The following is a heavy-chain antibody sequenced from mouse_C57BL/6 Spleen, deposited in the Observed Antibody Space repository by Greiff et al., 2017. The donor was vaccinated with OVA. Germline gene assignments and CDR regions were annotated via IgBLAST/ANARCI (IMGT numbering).Heavy chain of an antibody. CDR1: GYTFTSYW. V-gene: IGHV1-52*01. Sequence: VQLQESGAELVRPGSSVKLSCKASGYTFTSYWMHWVKQRPIQGLEWIGNIDPSDSETHYNQKFKDKATLTVDKSSSTAYMQLSSLTSEDSAVYYCARGFYYGNLDYWGQGTTLTVSS. J-gene: IGHJ2*01. D-gene: IGHD2-1*01. CDR3: ARGFYYGNLDY. CDR2: IDPSDSET.